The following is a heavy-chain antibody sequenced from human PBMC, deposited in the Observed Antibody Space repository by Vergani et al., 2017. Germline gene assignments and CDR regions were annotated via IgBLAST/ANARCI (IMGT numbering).Heavy chain of an antibody. CDR1: GFTFSHYS. Sequence: EVQLVESGGGLVKPGGSLRLSCVASGFTFSHYSMNWVRQAPGKGLEWVGRIKSKTDGGTTDYAAPVKGRFTISRDDSKNTLYLQMNSLKTEDTAVYYCTTPLAYCGGDCSFYWGQGTLVTVSS. V-gene: IGHV3-15*01. J-gene: IGHJ4*02. CDR3: TTPLAYCGGDCSFY. D-gene: IGHD2-21*02. CDR2: IKSKTDGGTT.